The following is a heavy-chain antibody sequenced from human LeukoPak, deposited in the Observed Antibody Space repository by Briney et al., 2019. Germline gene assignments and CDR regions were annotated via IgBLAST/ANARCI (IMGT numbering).Heavy chain of an antibody. CDR2: ISYDGSNK. J-gene: IGHJ6*02. CDR1: GFTFSSYG. D-gene: IGHD4-11*01. CDR3: AKTPTVNYYCGMDV. V-gene: IGHV3-30*18. Sequence: PGRSLRLSCAASGFTFSSYGMHWVRQAPGKGLEWVAVISYDGSNKYYADSVKGRFTISRDNSKNTLYLQMNSLRAEDTAVYYCAKTPTVNYYCGMDVWGQGTTVTVSS.